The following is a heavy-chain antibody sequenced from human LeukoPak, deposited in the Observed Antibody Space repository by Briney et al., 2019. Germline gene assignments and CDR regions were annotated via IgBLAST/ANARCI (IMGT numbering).Heavy chain of an antibody. CDR2: MNEDGSEK. J-gene: IGHJ4*02. D-gene: IGHD3-22*01. CDR1: GFSFSRYW. Sequence: GGSLRLSCAASGFSFSRYWMSWVRQAPGKGLECVANMNEDGSEKYYVDSVKGRFTISRDNAKNSLYLQMNSLRVEDTAVYYCARDWWDNSGYYDYWGQGTLVTVSS. CDR3: ARDWWDNSGYYDY. V-gene: IGHV3-7*01.